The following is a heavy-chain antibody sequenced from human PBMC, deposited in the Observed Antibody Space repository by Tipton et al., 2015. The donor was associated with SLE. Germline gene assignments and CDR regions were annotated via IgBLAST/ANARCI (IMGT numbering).Heavy chain of an antibody. CDR1: GGSISSSSYY. J-gene: IGHJ2*01. CDR3: AGERVGSSPWWYFDL. CDR2: IYYSGNT. V-gene: IGHV4-39*07. D-gene: IGHD6-6*01. Sequence: TLSPTCTVSGGSISSSSYYWGWIRQPPGKGLEWIGSIYYSGNTYYNPSLNSRVTILVDMSKNQFSLKLSSVTAADTAVYYCAGERVGSSPWWYFDLWGRGTLVIVSS.